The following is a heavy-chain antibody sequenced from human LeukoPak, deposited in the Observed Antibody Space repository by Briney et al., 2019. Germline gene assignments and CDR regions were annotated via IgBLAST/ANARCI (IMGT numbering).Heavy chain of an antibody. CDR2: IKQDGSEK. CDR1: GFTFSSYW. Sequence: PGGSLRLSCAASGFTFSSYWMSWVRQAPGKGLEWVANIKQDGSEKYYVYSVKGRFTISRDNAKNSLYLQMNSLRAEDTAVYYCARDRVSFCGGDCYSGSYYYMDVWGKGTTVTVSS. V-gene: IGHV3-7*01. J-gene: IGHJ6*03. D-gene: IGHD2-21*02. CDR3: ARDRVSFCGGDCYSGSYYYMDV.